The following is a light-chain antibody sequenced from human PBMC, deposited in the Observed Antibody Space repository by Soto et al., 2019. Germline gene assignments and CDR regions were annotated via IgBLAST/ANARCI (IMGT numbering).Light chain of an antibody. Sequence: IVLTQSPGTLSLSPGERATLSSRAIQSVSSSYLAWYQQKAGQAPRLLIYGASSRATGIPDRFSGSGSGTDFTLTISSLQSEDFAVYYCQQYNNWPPITFGQGTRLEI. CDR1: QSVSSSY. CDR2: GAS. CDR3: QQYNNWPPIT. J-gene: IGKJ5*01. V-gene: IGKV3-20*01.